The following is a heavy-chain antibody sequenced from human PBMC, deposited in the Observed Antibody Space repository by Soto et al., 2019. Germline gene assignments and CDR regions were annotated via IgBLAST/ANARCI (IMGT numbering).Heavy chain of an antibody. CDR2: ISSSSSYI. CDR1: GFTFSSYS. Sequence: SLRLSCAASGFTFSSYSMNWVRQAPGKGLEWVSSISSSSSYIYYADSVKGRFTISRDNAKNSLYLQMNSLRAEDTAVYYCARVMRYSSSPDCLDYWGQGTLVTVSS. D-gene: IGHD6-6*01. V-gene: IGHV3-21*01. J-gene: IGHJ4*02. CDR3: ARVMRYSSSPDCLDY.